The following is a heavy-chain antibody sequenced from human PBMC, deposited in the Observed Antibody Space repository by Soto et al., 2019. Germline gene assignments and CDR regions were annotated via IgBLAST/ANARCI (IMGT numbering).Heavy chain of an antibody. Sequence: QVQLQESGPGLVKPSETLSLTCTVSGGSISSYYWSWIRQPPGKGLEWIGYIYYSGSTNYSPSLKSRVTISVDTSKNQFSLKLSSVTAADTAVYYCARRYGSGHVYWGQGTLVTVSS. J-gene: IGHJ4*02. V-gene: IGHV4-59*08. CDR1: GGSISSYY. CDR2: IYYSGST. D-gene: IGHD3-10*01. CDR3: ARRYGSGHVY.